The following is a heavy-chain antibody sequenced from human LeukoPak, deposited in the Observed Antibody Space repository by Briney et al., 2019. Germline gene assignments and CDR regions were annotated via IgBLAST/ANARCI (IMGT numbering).Heavy chain of an antibody. J-gene: IGHJ4*02. Sequence: GSLKVSCTASGYTFTSYYMHWVRQAPGQGLEWMGLIYPSGGSTSYAQKVQGRVTMTRDMSTSTAYMELRRMRSDGTAVYYSAREMSSLSLWFEELSPGLDSCGQRTLVTVSS. CDR1: GYTFTSYY. CDR3: AREMSSLSLWFEELSPGLDS. D-gene: IGHD3-10*01. CDR2: IYPSGGST. V-gene: IGHV1-46*01.